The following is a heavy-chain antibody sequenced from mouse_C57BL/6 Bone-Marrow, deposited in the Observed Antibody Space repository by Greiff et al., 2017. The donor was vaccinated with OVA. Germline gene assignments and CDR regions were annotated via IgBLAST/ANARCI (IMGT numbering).Heavy chain of an antibody. CDR3: ARHEEGRGYSNYPLWYFDV. CDR2: FYPGSGSI. J-gene: IGHJ1*03. D-gene: IGHD2-5*01. V-gene: IGHV1-62-2*01. CDR1: GYTFTEYT. Sequence: QVQLQQSGAELVKPGASVKLSCKASGYTFTEYTIHWVKQRSGQGLEWIGWFYPGSGSIKYNEKFKDKATLTADKSSSTVYMELSRLTSEDSAVYFCARHEEGRGYSNYPLWYFDVWGTGTTVTVSS.